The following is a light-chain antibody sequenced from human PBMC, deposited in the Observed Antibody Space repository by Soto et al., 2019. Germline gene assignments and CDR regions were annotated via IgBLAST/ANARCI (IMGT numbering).Light chain of an antibody. V-gene: IGLV1-47*02. CDR1: SSSIGSNY. Sequence: QSVLTQPPSASGTPGQRVTISCSGSSSSIGSNYVYWYQQLPGTTPKLLIYSNNQRPSGVPDRFSGSKSGTSASLAISGLRSEDEADYYCASWDVSLSGPVFGGGTKVTVL. J-gene: IGLJ2*01. CDR3: ASWDVSLSGPV. CDR2: SNN.